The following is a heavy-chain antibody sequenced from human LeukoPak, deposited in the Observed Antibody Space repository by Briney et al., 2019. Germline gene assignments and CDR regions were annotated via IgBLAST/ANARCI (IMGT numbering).Heavy chain of an antibody. J-gene: IGHJ5*02. CDR2: ISGSGGGT. CDR3: AKELRDTAGFDP. Sequence: GGSLRLSCAASGFTFSSYAMSWVRQAPGKGLEWVSGISGSGGGTYYADSVRGRFTISRDNSRNTLCLQMNSLRAEDTAVYYCAKELRDTAGFDPWGQGTLVTVSS. D-gene: IGHD5-18*01. CDR1: GFTFSSYA. V-gene: IGHV3-23*01.